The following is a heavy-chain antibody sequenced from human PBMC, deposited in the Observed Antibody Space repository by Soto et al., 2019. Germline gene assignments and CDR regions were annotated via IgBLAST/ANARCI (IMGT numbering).Heavy chain of an antibody. Sequence: QEQLVQSGTEVKKPGASVTVSCKSSGYTFTDFYLHWLRQAPWQGLEWVGWINPKTGDTKSSQKFQVRVTMARDTSVRTAYIDLTSLTSDDTAMYYCATGTNGTTGWYHPWGQGTRVTVSS. CDR2: INPKTGDT. CDR1: GYTFTDFY. V-gene: IGHV1-2*02. J-gene: IGHJ5*02. CDR3: ATGTNGTTGWYHP. D-gene: IGHD1-1*01.